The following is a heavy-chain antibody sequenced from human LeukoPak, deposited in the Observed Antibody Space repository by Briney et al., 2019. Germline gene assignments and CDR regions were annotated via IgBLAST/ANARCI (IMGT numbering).Heavy chain of an antibody. Sequence: GGSLRLSCVTSGFFFNSYWMSWVRQAPGKGLEWVANEKQDGTEIYYVDSVKGRFTISRDNSRNTLFLQMNSLRVEDTAVYYCATDRATQYFDYWGQGTLVSVPS. J-gene: IGHJ4*02. CDR3: ATDRATQYFDY. D-gene: IGHD2-15*01. CDR2: EKQDGTEI. V-gene: IGHV3-7*01. CDR1: GFFFNSYW.